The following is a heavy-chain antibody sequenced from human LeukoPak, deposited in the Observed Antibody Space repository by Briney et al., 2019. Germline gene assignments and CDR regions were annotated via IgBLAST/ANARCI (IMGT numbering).Heavy chain of an antibody. CDR2: IYYSGST. D-gene: IGHD1-26*01. Sequence: SQTLSLTCTVSGGSISSGDYYWSWIRQPPGKGLEWIGYIYYSGSTYYNPSLKRRVTISVDTSKNQFSLKLSSVTAADTAVYYCARVVGFVAAIDAFDIWGQGTMVTVSS. J-gene: IGHJ3*02. V-gene: IGHV4-30-4*01. CDR1: GGSISSGDYY. CDR3: ARVVGFVAAIDAFDI.